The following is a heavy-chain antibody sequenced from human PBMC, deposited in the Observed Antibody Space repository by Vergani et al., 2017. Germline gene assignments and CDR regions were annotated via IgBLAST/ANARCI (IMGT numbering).Heavy chain of an antibody. V-gene: IGHV4-39*01. CDR3: ARQDHISLGLRFPDAYYYGMDV. D-gene: IGHD3-3*01. Sequence: QVQLQESGPGLVKPSETLSLTCTVSGGSISSSSYYWGWIRQPPGKGLEWIGSIYYSGSTYYNPSLKSRVTISVDTSKNQFSLKLSSVTAADTAVYYCARQDHISLGLRFPDAYYYGMDVWGQGTTVTVSS. J-gene: IGHJ6*02. CDR1: GGSISSSSYY. CDR2: IYYSGST.